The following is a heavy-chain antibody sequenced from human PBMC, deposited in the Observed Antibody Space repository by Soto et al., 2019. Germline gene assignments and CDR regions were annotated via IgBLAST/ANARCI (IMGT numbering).Heavy chain of an antibody. CDR1: GGSISRYY. V-gene: IGHV4-59*01. CDR2: IYYSGST. CDR3: ARDGGLEDVRGGFDP. Sequence: QVQLQESGPGLVKPSETLSLTCTVSGGSISRYYWSWIRQPPGKGLEWIGYIYYSGSTNYNPSLKSRVTISVDTSKNQCSLKLSSVTAADTAVYYCARDGGLEDVRGGFDPWGQGTLVTVSS. J-gene: IGHJ5*02. D-gene: IGHD3-16*01.